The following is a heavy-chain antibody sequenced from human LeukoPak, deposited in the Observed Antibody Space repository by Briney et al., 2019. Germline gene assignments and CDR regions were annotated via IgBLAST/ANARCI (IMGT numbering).Heavy chain of an antibody. Sequence: ASEKVSRKGSGYTFTSYGICWVWQPPGQGLERMGWISAYNGKTNYAQKLQGRVTMTTDTSTSTAYMELRSLRSDDTAVYYCARAELPYDIGPWGQDTLVTVSS. D-gene: IGHD3-9*01. CDR2: ISAYNGKT. CDR1: GYTFTSYG. J-gene: IGHJ1*01. CDR3: ARAELPYDIGP. V-gene: IGHV1-18*01.